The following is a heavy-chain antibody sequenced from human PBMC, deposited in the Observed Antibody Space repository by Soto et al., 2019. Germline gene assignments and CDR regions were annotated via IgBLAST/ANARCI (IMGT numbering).Heavy chain of an antibody. D-gene: IGHD3-10*01. J-gene: IGHJ3*02. V-gene: IGHV4-4*02. CDR3: ARDEHYYGSGHTYAFDI. CDR2: IYHSGST. Sequence: PSETLSLTCAVSSGSISSSNWWSWVRQPPGKGLEWIGEIYHSGSTNYNPSLKSRVTISVDKSKNQFSLKLSSVTAADTAVYYCARDEHYYGSGHTYAFDIWGQGTMVTVSS. CDR1: SGSISSSNW.